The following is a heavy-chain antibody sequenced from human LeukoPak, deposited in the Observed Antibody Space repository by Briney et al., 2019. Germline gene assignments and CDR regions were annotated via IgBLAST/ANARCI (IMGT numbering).Heavy chain of an antibody. Sequence: GGSLRLSCAASGFTFSSYSMNWVRQAPGKGLEWVSYISSSSSTIYYADSVKGRFTISRDNAKNSLYLQMNSLRVEDTAVYYCARATVTSRLYYYYYYMDVWGKGTTVTISS. CDR1: GFTFSSYS. V-gene: IGHV3-48*04. D-gene: IGHD4-17*01. J-gene: IGHJ6*03. CDR2: ISSSSSTI. CDR3: ARATVTSRLYYYYYYMDV.